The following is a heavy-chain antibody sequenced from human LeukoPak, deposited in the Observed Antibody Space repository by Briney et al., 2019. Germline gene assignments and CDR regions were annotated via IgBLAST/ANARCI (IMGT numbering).Heavy chain of an antibody. CDR3: ARGGAARPDI. CDR2: ISSSNSNI. D-gene: IGHD6-6*01. CDR1: GFTFSSYS. Sequence: GGSLRLSCAASGFTFSSYSMNWVRQAPGKGLEWVSYISSSNSNINYADSVKGRFTISRDNARNSLYLQMNSLRAEDTAVYYCARGGAARPDIWGQGTMVTVSS. J-gene: IGHJ3*02. V-gene: IGHV3-48*01.